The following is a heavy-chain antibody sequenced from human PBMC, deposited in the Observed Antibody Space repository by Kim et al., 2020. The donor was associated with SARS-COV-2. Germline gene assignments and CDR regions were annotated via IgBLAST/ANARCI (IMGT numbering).Heavy chain of an antibody. V-gene: IGHV3-23*03. CDR1: GFTFSSYA. Sequence: GGSLRLSCAASGFTFSSYAMSWVRQAPGKGLEWVSVIYSGGSSTYYADSVKGRFTISRDNSKNTLYLQMNSLRAEDTAVYYCAKDDWAAAGTFYYWGQGTLVTVSS. D-gene: IGHD6-13*01. J-gene: IGHJ4*02. CDR3: AKDDWAAAGTFYY. CDR2: IYSGGSST.